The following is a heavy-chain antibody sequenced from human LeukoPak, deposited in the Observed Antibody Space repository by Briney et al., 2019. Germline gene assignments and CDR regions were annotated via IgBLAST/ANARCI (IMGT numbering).Heavy chain of an antibody. Sequence: PSETLSLTCAVYGGSFSGYYWSWIRQPPGKGLEWIGEINHSGSTNYNPSLKSRVTISADTSKNQFSLKLSSVTAADTAVYYCARGDIVVVPAAIRGSRTYYYYGMDVWGQGTTVTVSS. CDR1: GGSFSGYY. CDR2: INHSGST. D-gene: IGHD2-2*02. V-gene: IGHV4-34*01. J-gene: IGHJ6*02. CDR3: ARGDIVVVPAAIRGSRTYYYYGMDV.